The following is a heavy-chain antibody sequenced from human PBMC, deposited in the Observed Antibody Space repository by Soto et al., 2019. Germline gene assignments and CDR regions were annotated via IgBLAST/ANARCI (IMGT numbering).Heavy chain of an antibody. Sequence: PSGALSLPWTAFGASIKNRGGYYWSWLRQRPGKGLEWIGFIYQSGSTHYNPYLRDRVTLSVDTTMDQFSSKLPPVTAPATAVYYCARDSSGDGDSNGYFDHWGQGTLVTVSS. CDR2: IYQSGST. J-gene: IGHJ4*02. CDR1: GASIKNRGGYY. D-gene: IGHD2-21*02. V-gene: IGHV4-31*02. CDR3: ARDSSGDGDSNGYFDH.